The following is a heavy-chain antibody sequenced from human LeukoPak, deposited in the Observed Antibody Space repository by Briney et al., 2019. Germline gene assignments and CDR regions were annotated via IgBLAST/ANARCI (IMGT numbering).Heavy chain of an antibody. Sequence: ASVKVSCKASGYTFTSYYMHWVRQAPGQGLEWMGIINPSGGSTSYAQKFQGRVTMTRDTSTSTVYMELSSLRSEDTAVYYCARVYYYDSSGYRGHYYFDYSGQGTLVTVSS. V-gene: IGHV1-46*01. CDR1: GYTFTSYY. CDR3: ARVYYYDSSGYRGHYYFDY. CDR2: INPSGGST. D-gene: IGHD3-22*01. J-gene: IGHJ4*02.